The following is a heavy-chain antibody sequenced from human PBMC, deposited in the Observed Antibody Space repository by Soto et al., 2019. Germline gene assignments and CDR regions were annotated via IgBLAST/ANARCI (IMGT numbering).Heavy chain of an antibody. J-gene: IGHJ5*02. CDR1: GYTFTSYA. V-gene: IGHV1-3*01. D-gene: IGHD2-2*01. Sequence: QVQLVQSGAEVKKPGASVKVSCKASGYTFTSYALDWVRQAPGQRLEWMGGINAGNGDTKYSQNFQGRVTITRDTSATTAYMELSSLRYEDTAVYYCAREALRFCTSTSCSTDWFDPWGQGTLVTVSS. CDR2: INAGNGDT. CDR3: AREALRFCTSTSCSTDWFDP.